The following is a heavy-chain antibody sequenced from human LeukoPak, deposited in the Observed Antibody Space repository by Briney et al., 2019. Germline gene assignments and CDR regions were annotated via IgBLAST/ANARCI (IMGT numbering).Heavy chain of an antibody. J-gene: IGHJ5*02. CDR2: INNDGSTT. V-gene: IGHV3-74*01. Sequence: GGSLRPSCAASGFTFSSYWMHWVRQAPGKGLVWVSRINNDGSTTNYADSVKGRFTISRDNAKKTLYLQMNSLRAEDTAVYYCAKDLGRDGNTPWGQGTLVTVSS. CDR3: AKDLGRDGNTP. CDR1: GFTFSSYW. D-gene: IGHD5-24*01.